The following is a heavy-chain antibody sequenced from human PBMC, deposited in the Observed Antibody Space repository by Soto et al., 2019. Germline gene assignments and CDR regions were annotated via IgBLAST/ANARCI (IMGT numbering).Heavy chain of an antibody. J-gene: IGHJ4*02. Sequence: QITLKESGPTLVTPTQTLTLTCTFSGFSLSTSGVGVGWIRQPPGKALEWLALIYWDDDKRYSPSLKSRLTITKDTSKNQVVRTMTNMDPVDTATYYCAHIDYGDYGGDFDYWGQGTLVTVSS. D-gene: IGHD4-17*01. CDR1: GFSLSTSGVG. CDR3: AHIDYGDYGGDFDY. CDR2: IYWDDDK. V-gene: IGHV2-5*02.